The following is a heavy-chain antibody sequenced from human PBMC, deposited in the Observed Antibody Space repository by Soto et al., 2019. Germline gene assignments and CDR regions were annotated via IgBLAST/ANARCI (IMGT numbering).Heavy chain of an antibody. CDR2: ISTSSSTI. Sequence: EVQLVESGGGLVQPGGSLRLSCAASGFTFSSYSMNWVRQAPGKGLEWVSYISTSSSTIYYADSVKGRFTISRDNAKNSLYLQMNTLRADDSAGDYWAGYGRTEGFDYWGQATLVTVS. D-gene: IGHD5-18*01. V-gene: IGHV3-48*01. CDR1: GFTFSSYS. J-gene: IGHJ4*02. CDR3: AGYGRTEGFDY.